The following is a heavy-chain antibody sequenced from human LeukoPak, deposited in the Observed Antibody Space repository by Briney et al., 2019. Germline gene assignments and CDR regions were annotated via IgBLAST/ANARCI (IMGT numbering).Heavy chain of an antibody. J-gene: IGHJ4*02. V-gene: IGHV4-39*01. D-gene: IGHD1-1*01. Sequence: PSESLSLTCTVSGGSISSCSYYWGWIRQPPGKGLEWIGSIYYSGSTYYNPSLKSRVTISVDTSKNQFSLKLSSVTAADTAVYYCASNNWAFDYWGQGTLVTVSS. CDR2: IYYSGST. CDR1: GGSISSCSYY. CDR3: ASNNWAFDY.